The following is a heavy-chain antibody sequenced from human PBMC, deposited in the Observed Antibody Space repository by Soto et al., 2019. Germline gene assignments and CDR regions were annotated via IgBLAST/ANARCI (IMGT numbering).Heavy chain of an antibody. CDR1: GYTFTSYG. V-gene: IGHV1-18*01. Sequence: QVQLVQSGAEVKKPGASVKVSCKASGYTFTSYGISWVRQAPGQGLEWMGWISAYNGNTNYAQKLQGRVTMTTDTATSTAYMELRSLRSDDTAVYYCARAEVMGSERYYYYGMDVWGQGTTVTVSS. J-gene: IGHJ6*02. D-gene: IGHD2-8*01. CDR2: ISAYNGNT. CDR3: ARAEVMGSERYYYYGMDV.